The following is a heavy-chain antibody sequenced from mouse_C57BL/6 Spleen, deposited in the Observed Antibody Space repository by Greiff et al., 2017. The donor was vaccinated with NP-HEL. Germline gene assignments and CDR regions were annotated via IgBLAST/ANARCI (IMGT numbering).Heavy chain of an antibody. CDR1: GFTFNDYG. J-gene: IGHJ3*01. CDR2: ISSGSSTI. Sequence: DVQLVESGGGLVKPGGSLKLSCAASGFTFNDYGMHWVRQAPEKGLEWVAYISSGSSTIYYADTVKGRFTISRDNAKNTLFLQRTSLRSEDTAMYYCASNYESWFAYWGQGTLVTVSA. V-gene: IGHV5-17*01. CDR3: ASNYESWFAY. D-gene: IGHD2-1*01.